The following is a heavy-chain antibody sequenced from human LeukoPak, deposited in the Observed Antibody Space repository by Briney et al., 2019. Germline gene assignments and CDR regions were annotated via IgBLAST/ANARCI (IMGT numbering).Heavy chain of an antibody. CDR1: GFTFSSYG. J-gene: IGHJ4*02. CDR3: ARGDMTTVKY. Sequence: QPGGSLRLSCAASGFTFSSYGMHWVRQAPGKGLEWVANIKPDGSEKNSVDSVKGRFTISRDNAKNSLYLQMNSLRAEDTAVYYCARGDMTTVKYWGQGTLVTVSS. D-gene: IGHD4-17*01. V-gene: IGHV3-7*05. CDR2: IKPDGSEK.